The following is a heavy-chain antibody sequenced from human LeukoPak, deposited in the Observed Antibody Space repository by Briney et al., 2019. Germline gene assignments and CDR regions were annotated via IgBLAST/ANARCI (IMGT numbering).Heavy chain of an antibody. CDR1: RYPFTAYE. J-gene: IGHJ5*01. Sequence: ASVRVSSRASRYPFTAYEVNWVRQAPGQGLEWMGLINPRGGSTTYAQKFQGRVTMTSDTSTSTASLELSSLRSEDTAVYYGALVDTSLLDSFDPWGQGTLVAVSS. CDR2: INPRGGST. D-gene: IGHD5-18*01. CDR3: ALVDTSLLDSFDP. V-gene: IGHV1-46*01.